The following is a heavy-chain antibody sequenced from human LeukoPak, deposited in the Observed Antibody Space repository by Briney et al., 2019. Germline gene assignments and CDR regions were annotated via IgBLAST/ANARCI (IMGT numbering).Heavy chain of an antibody. CDR3: TSPRYNSGWYIDY. Sequence: PGGSLRLSCTASGFTFGDYAMTWVRQAPGKGLEWVGFIRSKAYGGTAEYAASVKGRFTISRDDSKSIAYLQMNSLKTEDTAVYYCTSPRYNSGWYIDYWGQGTLVTVSS. D-gene: IGHD6-19*01. CDR1: GFTFGDYA. V-gene: IGHV3-49*04. J-gene: IGHJ4*02. CDR2: IRSKAYGGTA.